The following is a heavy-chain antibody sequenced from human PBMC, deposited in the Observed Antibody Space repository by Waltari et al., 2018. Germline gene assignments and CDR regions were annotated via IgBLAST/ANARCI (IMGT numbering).Heavy chain of an antibody. V-gene: IGHV4-34*01. D-gene: IGHD3-9*01. CDR1: GGSFSGYY. CDR2: INHSGST. CDR3: ARGKMVRYFDWLLSGNWFDP. Sequence: QVQLQQWGAGLLKPSETLSLTCAVYGGSFSGYYWSWIRQPPGKGLEWIGEINHSGSTNDNPSLKSRVTISVDTSKNQFSLKLSSVTAADTAVYYCARGKMVRYFDWLLSGNWFDPWGQGTLVTVSS. J-gene: IGHJ5*02.